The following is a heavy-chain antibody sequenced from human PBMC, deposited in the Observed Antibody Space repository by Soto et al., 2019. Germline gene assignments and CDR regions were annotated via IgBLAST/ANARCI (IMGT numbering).Heavy chain of an antibody. J-gene: IGHJ4*02. Sequence: SETLSLTCSVSGRSMSSNYWSWIRQSPDKGLEWLGYVFYGGTDYNPSLGGRVSMSVETSKSQFSLQMSRLRLDDTAVYFCAKEGRLASPAGDYFDSWGPGTLVTVSS. V-gene: IGHV4-59*08. CDR2: VFYGGT. D-gene: IGHD3-10*01. CDR1: GRSMSSNY. CDR3: AKEGRLASPAGDYFDS.